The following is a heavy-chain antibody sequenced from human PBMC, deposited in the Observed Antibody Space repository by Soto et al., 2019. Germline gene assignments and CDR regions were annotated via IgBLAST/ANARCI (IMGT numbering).Heavy chain of an antibody. J-gene: IGHJ5*02. CDR3: AKGGSSSARYFDT. V-gene: IGHV3-30*18. Sequence: QVQLVESGGGVVQPGRSLRLSCAASGFTFSGYGMHWVRQAPGKGLEWVAVISFEGSKKYYANSVEGRFTISRDNSKNTLFLQMNSLRAEDMAVYYCAKGGSSSARYFDTWGQGTLVTVSS. D-gene: IGHD6-6*01. CDR2: ISFEGSKK. CDR1: GFTFSGYG.